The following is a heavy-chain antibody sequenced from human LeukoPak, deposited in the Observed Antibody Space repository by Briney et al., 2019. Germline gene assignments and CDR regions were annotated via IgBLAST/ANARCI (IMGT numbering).Heavy chain of an antibody. CDR2: IIPIFGTA. D-gene: IGHD3-22*01. J-gene: IGHJ4*02. CDR3: ARDINYYDSSGYYCPFDY. V-gene: IGHV1-69*05. CDR1: GGTFSSYA. Sequence: SVKVSCKASGGTFSSYAISWVRQAPGQGLEWVGGIIPIFGTANYAQKFQGRVTITTDESTSTAYMELRSLRSDDTAVYYCARDINYYDSSGYYCPFDYWGQGTLVTVSS.